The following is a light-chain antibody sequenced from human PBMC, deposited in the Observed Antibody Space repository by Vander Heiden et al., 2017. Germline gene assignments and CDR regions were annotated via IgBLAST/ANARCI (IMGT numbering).Light chain of an antibody. Sequence: DIQMTQSRSSLSASVGDRVTIPCRASQGISNYLAWYQQKPGKGPKLLIYAASTLQSGVPSRFSGSGSGTDFTLTISSLQPEDVATYYCQKYKSALRTFGQGTKVEIK. CDR2: AAS. J-gene: IGKJ1*01. CDR3: QKYKSALRT. CDR1: QGISNY. V-gene: IGKV1-27*01.